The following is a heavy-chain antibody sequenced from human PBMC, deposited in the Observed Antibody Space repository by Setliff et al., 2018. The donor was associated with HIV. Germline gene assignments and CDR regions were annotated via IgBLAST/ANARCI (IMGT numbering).Heavy chain of an antibody. Sequence: SVKVSCKASGYSFTSYGISWVRQAPGQGLEWMGGIITIFGTANYAQKFQGRVTITADESTSTAYMELSSLRSEDTAVYYCARERRGFDYWGQGTLVTVPQ. CDR2: IITIFGTA. V-gene: IGHV1-69*13. CDR3: ARERRGFDY. J-gene: IGHJ4*02. CDR1: GYSFTSYG.